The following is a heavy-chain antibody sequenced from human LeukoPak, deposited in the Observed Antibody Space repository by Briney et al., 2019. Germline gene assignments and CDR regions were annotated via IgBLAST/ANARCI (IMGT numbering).Heavy chain of an antibody. CDR3: ANGPDCSSTSCYWSYFDY. Sequence: RSGGSLRLSCAASGFTFSNYAMSWVRQAPGKGLEWVSGITGSGFSTYYADSLKGRFTISRDNSKNTSYLQMNSLRAEDTAVYYCANGPDCSSTSCYWSYFDYWGRGTLVTVSS. CDR2: ITGSGFST. J-gene: IGHJ4*02. CDR1: GFTFSNYA. V-gene: IGHV3-23*01. D-gene: IGHD2-2*01.